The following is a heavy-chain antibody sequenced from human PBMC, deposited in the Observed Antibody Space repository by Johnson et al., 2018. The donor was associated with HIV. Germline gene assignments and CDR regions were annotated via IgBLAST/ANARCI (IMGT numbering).Heavy chain of an antibody. V-gene: IGHV3-7*05. CDR3: AKYRQQLVRSAFDI. CDR1: GFTFSSYW. Sequence: VQLVESGGGLVRPGGSLRLSCAASGFTFSSYWMSWVRQAPGKGLEWVANIKQDGSEKYYVDSVKDRFTISRDNAKNSLYLQMNSLRAEDTAVYHCAKYRQQLVRSAFDIWGQGTMVTVSS. D-gene: IGHD6-13*01. J-gene: IGHJ3*02. CDR2: IKQDGSEK.